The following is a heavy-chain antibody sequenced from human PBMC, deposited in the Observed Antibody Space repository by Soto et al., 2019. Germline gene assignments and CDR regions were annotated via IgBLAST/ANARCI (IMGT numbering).Heavy chain of an antibody. D-gene: IGHD3-16*01. J-gene: IGHJ6*03. CDR3: ATRVTRYYYMDV. Sequence: SETLSLTCTVSSASISSSSYFWGCLRQPPGKGLESIGEINHSDSTNSNPSLKSRVTISMDTSRKQFSLKLSSVTAADTAVYYCATRVTRYYYMDVWGKGTPVTVSS. CDR1: SASISSSSYF. V-gene: IGHV4-39*01. CDR2: INHSDST.